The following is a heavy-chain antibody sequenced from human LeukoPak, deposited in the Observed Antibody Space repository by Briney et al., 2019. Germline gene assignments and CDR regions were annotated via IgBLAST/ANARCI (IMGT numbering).Heavy chain of an antibody. CDR1: GGSVGSNNYY. CDR2: IYYSGST. Sequence: SETLSLTCTVSGGSVGSNNYYWSWIRQPTGKGLEWIGYIYYSGSTNYNPSLKSRVTISVDTSKNQFSLKLSSVTAADTAVYYCAREKKGVNWFDPWGQGTLVTVSS. CDR3: AREKKGVNWFDP. D-gene: IGHD3-16*01. V-gene: IGHV4-61*01. J-gene: IGHJ5*02.